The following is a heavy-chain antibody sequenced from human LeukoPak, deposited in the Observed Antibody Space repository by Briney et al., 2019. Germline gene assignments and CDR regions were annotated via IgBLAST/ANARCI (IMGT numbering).Heavy chain of an antibody. CDR1: GFTFSNYA. CDR2: ISGSGSST. J-gene: IGHJ4*02. CDR3: AKGGSGWYSAR. Sequence: PGGSLRLSCAASGFTFSNYAMSWVRQAPGKGVEWVSGISGSGSSTYYAASVKGRFTISRDNSKNTLYLQMNSLRAEDTAVYYCAKGGSGWYSARWGQGTLVTVSS. V-gene: IGHV3-23*01. D-gene: IGHD6-19*01.